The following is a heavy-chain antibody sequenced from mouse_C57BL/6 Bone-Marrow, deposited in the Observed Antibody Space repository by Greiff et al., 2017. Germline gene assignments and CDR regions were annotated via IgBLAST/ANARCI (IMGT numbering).Heavy chain of an antibody. Sequence: QVQLQQSGPELVKPGASVKISCKASGYAFSSSWMNWVKQRPGKGLEWIGRIYPGDGDTNYNGKFKGKATLTADKSSSPAYMQLSSLTSEDSAVYFCARVLITTVVATDYWGQGTTLTVSA. CDR3: ARVLITTVVATDY. CDR2: IYPGDGDT. J-gene: IGHJ2*01. V-gene: IGHV1-82*01. D-gene: IGHD1-1*01. CDR1: GYAFSSSW.